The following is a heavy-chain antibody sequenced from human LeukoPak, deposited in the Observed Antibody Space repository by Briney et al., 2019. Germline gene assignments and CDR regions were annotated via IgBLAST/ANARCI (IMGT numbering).Heavy chain of an antibody. J-gene: IGHJ6*02. CDR2: ISGSGGST. CDR3: ARAPPGTLWFGELLTAMSLRRYYYYGMDV. V-gene: IGHV3-23*01. Sequence: PGGSLRLSCAASGFTFSSYAMSWVRQAPGKGLEWVSAISGSGGSTYYADSVKGRFTISRDNAKNSLYLQMNSLRAEDTAVYYCARAPPGTLWFGELLTAMSLRRYYYYGMDVWGQGTTVTVSS. CDR1: GFTFSSYA. D-gene: IGHD3-10*01.